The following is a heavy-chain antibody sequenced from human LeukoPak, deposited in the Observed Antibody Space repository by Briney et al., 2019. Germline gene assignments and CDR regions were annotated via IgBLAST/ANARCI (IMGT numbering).Heavy chain of an antibody. D-gene: IGHD4-23*01. Sequence: ASVKVSCTASGYTFTSYYMHWVRQAPGQGLEWMGIINPSGGSTSYAQKFQGRVTMTRDTSTSTVYMELRSLRSDDTAVYYCARDHYGGNHGYWGQGTLVTVSS. CDR1: GYTFTSYY. CDR3: ARDHYGGNHGY. J-gene: IGHJ4*02. CDR2: INPSGGST. V-gene: IGHV1-46*01.